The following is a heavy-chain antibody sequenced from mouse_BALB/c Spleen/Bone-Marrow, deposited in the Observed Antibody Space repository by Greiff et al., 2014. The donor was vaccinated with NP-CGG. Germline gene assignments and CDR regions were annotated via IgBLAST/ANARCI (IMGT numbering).Heavy chain of an antibody. CDR1: GYTFTNYW. V-gene: IGHV1-69*02. CDR3: TSWLPYAMDY. J-gene: IGHJ4*01. Sequence: VQRVESGAELVRPGASVKLSCKASGYTFTNYWINWVKQRPGQGLEWIGNIYPSDSYTNYNQKFKDKATLTVDKSSSTAYMQLSSPTSEDSAVYYCTSWLPYAMDYWGQGTSVTVSS. D-gene: IGHD2-2*01. CDR2: IYPSDSYT.